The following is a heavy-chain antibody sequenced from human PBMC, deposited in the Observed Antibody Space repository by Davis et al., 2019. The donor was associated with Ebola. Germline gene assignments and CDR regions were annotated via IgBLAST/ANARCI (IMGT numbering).Heavy chain of an antibody. D-gene: IGHD6-19*01. CDR2: ISYDGSNK. Sequence: SLKISCAAPGFTFSSYAMHWVRQAPGKGLELVAVISYDGSNKYYADSVKGRFTISRDNSKNTLYLQMNSLRAEDTAVYYCAKDRWSSGWYGFDPWGQGTLVTVSS. CDR3: AKDRWSSGWYGFDP. CDR1: GFTFSSYA. J-gene: IGHJ5*02. V-gene: IGHV3-30*04.